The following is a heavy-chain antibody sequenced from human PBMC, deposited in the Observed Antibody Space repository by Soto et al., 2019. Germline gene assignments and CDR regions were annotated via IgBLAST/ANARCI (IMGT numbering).Heavy chain of an antibody. CDR3: VRDPAFRGFLEWSLDV. J-gene: IGHJ6*02. D-gene: IGHD3-3*01. Sequence: ASVKVSCKASGYTVSGYYVQWARQAPGQGLEWMGWINPNSADTRYAENFEGRVTMTMGTGMTTAYMELSRLRSDDTAVYYCVRDPAFRGFLEWSLDVWRQGTTVTASS. V-gene: IGHV1-2*02. CDR2: INPNSADT. CDR1: GYTVSGYY.